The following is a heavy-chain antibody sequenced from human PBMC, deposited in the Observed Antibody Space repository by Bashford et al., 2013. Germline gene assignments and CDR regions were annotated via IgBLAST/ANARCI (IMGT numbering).Heavy chain of an antibody. Sequence: GSLRLSCAASGFTFSSYAMSWVRHAPGKGLEWVSSISGSGGTTYYADSVKGRFTISRDNSKNTLYLQMNSLRAEDTAVYYCATDLRFRYCGADCYTNAFDIWGQGQWSPSPQ. CDR1: GFTFSSYA. D-gene: IGHD2-21*02. V-gene: IGHV3-23*01. CDR3: ATDLRFRYCGADCYTNAFDI. CDR2: ISGSGGTT. J-gene: IGHJ3*02.